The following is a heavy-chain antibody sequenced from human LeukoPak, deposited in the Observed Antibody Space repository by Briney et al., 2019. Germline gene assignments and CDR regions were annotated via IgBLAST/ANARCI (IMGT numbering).Heavy chain of an antibody. CDR1: GGSFSGYY. CDR2: INHSGST. CDR3: ARYLGSGYYSHFDY. Sequence: SETLSLTCALYGGSFSGYYWSWIRQPPGKGREWSGEINHSGSTNYNPSLKSRVTISVDTSKNQFSLKLSSVTAADTAVYYWARYLGSGYYSHFDYWGQGTLVTVSS. J-gene: IGHJ4*02. D-gene: IGHD3-22*01. V-gene: IGHV4-34*01.